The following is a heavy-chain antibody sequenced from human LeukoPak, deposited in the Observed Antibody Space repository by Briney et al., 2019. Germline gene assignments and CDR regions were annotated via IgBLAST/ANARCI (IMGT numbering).Heavy chain of an antibody. J-gene: IGHJ4*02. CDR3: ARDLGDNYDFWSGSF. D-gene: IGHD3-3*01. V-gene: IGHV3-23*01. Sequence: GGSLRLSCAASGFTFSSFAMTWVRQAPGKGLEWVSSISAGRGSTNFADSVKGRFTISRDNSKNTLFLQMNSLRAEDTAVYYCARDLGDNYDFWSGSFWGQGILVTVSS. CDR1: GFTFSSFA. CDR2: ISAGRGST.